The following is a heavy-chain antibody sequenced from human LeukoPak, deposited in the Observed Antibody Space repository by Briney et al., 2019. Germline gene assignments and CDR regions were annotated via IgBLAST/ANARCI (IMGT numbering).Heavy chain of an antibody. CDR2: ISSSSSTI. Sequence: GGSLRLSCVASGFTFSSYWMNWVRQAPGKGLEWVSYISSSSSTIYYADSVKGRFTISRDNAKNSLYLQMNSLRAEDTAVYYCARAIAAAGPYYYYGMDVWGQGTTVTVSS. J-gene: IGHJ6*02. D-gene: IGHD6-13*01. CDR3: ARAIAAAGPYYYYGMDV. V-gene: IGHV3-48*01. CDR1: GFTFSSYW.